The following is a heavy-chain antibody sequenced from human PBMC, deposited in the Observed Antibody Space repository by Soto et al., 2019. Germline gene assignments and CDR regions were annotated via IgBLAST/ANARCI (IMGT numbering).Heavy chain of an antibody. D-gene: IGHD3-10*01. CDR2: LITIIGIA. Sequence: ASLKVSCKASLGTFSSDTISWARQAPGQGLASMGRLITIIGIANYAQKLQGRVTLTADNSTSRAYMQLSSVRSDDTAVSCCARGETHLTLHDYWGQATLVTVSS. CDR1: LGTFSSDT. V-gene: IGHV1-69*02. J-gene: IGHJ4*02. CDR3: ARGETHLTLHDY.